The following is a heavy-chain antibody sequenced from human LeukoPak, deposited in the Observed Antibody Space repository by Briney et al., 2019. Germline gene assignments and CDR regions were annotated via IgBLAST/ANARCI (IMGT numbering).Heavy chain of an antibody. CDR3: ATISGSFEYLDY. D-gene: IGHD1-26*01. CDR2: ISASGGVT. Sequence: GGSLRLSCAASGFTFSSYAMSWVRQAPGKGLEWVSGISASGGVTYSAESVRGRFTISRDNSKNTLHLQMNSLRVDDTAAYYCATISGSFEYLDYWGQGTLVTVSS. J-gene: IGHJ4*02. V-gene: IGHV3-23*01. CDR1: GFTFSSYA.